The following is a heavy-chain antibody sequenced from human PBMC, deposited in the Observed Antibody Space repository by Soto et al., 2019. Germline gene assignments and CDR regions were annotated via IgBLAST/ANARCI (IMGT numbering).Heavy chain of an antibody. Sequence: PSETLSLTCTVSGGSISSGGYYWSWIRQHPGKGLEWIGYIYYSGSTYYNPSPKSRVTISVDTSKNQFSLKLSSVTAADTAVYYCARSTPHYYDSSGYYRHYYYGMDVWGQGTTVTVSS. V-gene: IGHV4-31*03. D-gene: IGHD3-22*01. CDR3: ARSTPHYYDSSGYYRHYYYGMDV. J-gene: IGHJ6*02. CDR2: IYYSGST. CDR1: GGSISSGGYY.